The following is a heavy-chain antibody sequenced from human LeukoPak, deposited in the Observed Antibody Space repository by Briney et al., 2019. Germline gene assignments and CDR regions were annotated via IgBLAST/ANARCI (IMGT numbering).Heavy chain of an antibody. CDR2: TSPASGDT. CDR1: GYTFSGYY. J-gene: IGHJ4*02. D-gene: IGHD3-10*01. Sequence: GASVNVSCKASGYTFSGYYIHWMRQAPGQGLEWLGGTSPASGDTEYGQKFQGRVSMTTDTSIATAYMVLTGLAPEDTAVYYCARDRGPSYDSGIYCQYYLHFWGEGTLVTVSS. V-gene: IGHV1-2*02. CDR3: ARDRGPSYDSGIYCQYYLHF.